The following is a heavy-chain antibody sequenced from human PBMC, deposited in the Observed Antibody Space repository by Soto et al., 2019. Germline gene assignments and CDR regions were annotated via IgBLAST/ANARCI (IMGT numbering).Heavy chain of an antibody. Sequence: EVQLVESGGGVVRPGGSLRLYCAASGFTFDDYGMSWVRQAPGKGLEWVSGINWNGGSTGYVDSVKGRFTISRDNAKNSMYLQMNSLRAEDTALYYCARGYCSGGSCYSYYGMDVWGQGTTVTVSS. CDR1: GFTFDDYG. J-gene: IGHJ6*02. V-gene: IGHV3-20*04. CDR3: ARGYCSGGSCYSYYGMDV. D-gene: IGHD2-15*01. CDR2: INWNGGST.